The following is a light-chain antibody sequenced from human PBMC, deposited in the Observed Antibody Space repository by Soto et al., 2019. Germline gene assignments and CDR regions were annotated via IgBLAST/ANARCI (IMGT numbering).Light chain of an antibody. CDR3: QLWDSSSDHVV. V-gene: IGLV3-21*02. J-gene: IGLJ2*01. CDR1: NIGSKS. CDR2: DDS. Sequence: SYELTQPPSVSVAPGQTARITCGGNNIGSKSVHWYQQKPGQAPVLVVYDDSDRPSGIPELFSGSNSGNTATLTLSRVEAGDESDYYCQLWDSSSDHVVFGGGTKVTVL.